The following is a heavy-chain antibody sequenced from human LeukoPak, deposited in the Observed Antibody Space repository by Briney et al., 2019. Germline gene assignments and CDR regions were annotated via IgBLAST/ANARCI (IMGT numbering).Heavy chain of an antibody. V-gene: IGHV4-59*01. CDR3: ARTKYGSGSYPGAKYYYYMGV. J-gene: IGHJ6*03. D-gene: IGHD3-10*01. CDR2: FYYSGST. Sequence: SATLSLTCTVSGGYISSYYWSWIRQPPGKGLEWIGYFYYSGSTNYNPSLKSRVTISVDTSKNQFSLKLTSVTAADTAVYYCARTKYGSGSYPGAKYYYYMGVWGKGTTVTISS. CDR1: GGYISSYY.